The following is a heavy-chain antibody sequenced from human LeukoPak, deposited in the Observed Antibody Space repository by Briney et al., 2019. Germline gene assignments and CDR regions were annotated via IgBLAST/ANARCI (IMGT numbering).Heavy chain of an antibody. D-gene: IGHD3-22*01. Sequence: PGESLKISCKGSGYSFTSYWIGWVRQMPGKGLEWVGIIYPGDSDTRYSPSFQGQDTISADKSISTAYLQWSSLKASDTAMYYCARRGYYDSSGFHGWYFDLWGRGTLVTVSS. CDR1: GYSFTSYW. CDR3: ARRGYYDSSGFHGWYFDL. J-gene: IGHJ2*01. V-gene: IGHV5-51*01. CDR2: IYPGDSDT.